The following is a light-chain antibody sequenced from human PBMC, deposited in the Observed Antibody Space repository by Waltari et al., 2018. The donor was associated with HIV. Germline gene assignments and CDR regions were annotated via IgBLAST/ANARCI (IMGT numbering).Light chain of an antibody. V-gene: IGLV2-23*02. Sequence: QSALTQSASVSGSPGQSITISCTGTSSDVGSYNLVSWYQHHPCKAPKLMIYEVNKRPSGGSNRFSGSKSGNTASLTISGLQAEDEADYYCCSYAGSSTSVVFGGGTKLTVL. J-gene: IGLJ2*01. CDR1: SSDVGSYNL. CDR3: CSYAGSSTSVV. CDR2: EVN.